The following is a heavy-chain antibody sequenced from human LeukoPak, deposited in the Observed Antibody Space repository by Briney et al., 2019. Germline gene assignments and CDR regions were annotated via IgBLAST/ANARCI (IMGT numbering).Heavy chain of an antibody. J-gene: IGHJ6*03. D-gene: IGHD3-10*01. CDR3: ARAKYGSMLYYYYYMDV. Sequence: PGGSLRLSCAASGFTFSSYWMSWVRQAPGKGLEWVVNIKQDGSEKYYVDSVKGRFTISRDNAKNSLYLQMNSLRAEDTAVYYCARAKYGSMLYYYYYMDVWGKGTTVTVSS. V-gene: IGHV3-7*01. CDR2: IKQDGSEK. CDR1: GFTFSSYW.